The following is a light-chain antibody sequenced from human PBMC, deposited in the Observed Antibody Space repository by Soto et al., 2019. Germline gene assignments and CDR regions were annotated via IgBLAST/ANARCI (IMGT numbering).Light chain of an antibody. Sequence: EIVLTQSPATLSLSPGERATLSCRASQSVSNYLAWYQEKPGQAPRLLIYDSFNRATGIPARFSGSGSGTDFTLTINRLEPEDFAVYFCQHYGGSPGTFGQGTKVDIK. V-gene: IGKV3-20*01. CDR3: QHYGGSPGT. CDR1: QSVSNY. J-gene: IGKJ1*01. CDR2: DSF.